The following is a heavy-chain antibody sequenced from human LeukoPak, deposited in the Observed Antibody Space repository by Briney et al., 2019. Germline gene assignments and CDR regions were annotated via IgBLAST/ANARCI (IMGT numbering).Heavy chain of an antibody. CDR3: ARPTSCGGDCYSTPDAFDI. CDR1: GGSISSSSYY. V-gene: IGHV4-39*01. Sequence: SETLSLTCTVSGGSISSSSYYWGWIRQPPGKGLEWIGSIYYSGSTYYNPSLKSRVTISVDTSKNQFSLKLSSVTAADTAVYYCARPTSCGGDCYSTPDAFDIWGQGTMVTVSS. D-gene: IGHD2-21*01. J-gene: IGHJ3*02. CDR2: IYYSGST.